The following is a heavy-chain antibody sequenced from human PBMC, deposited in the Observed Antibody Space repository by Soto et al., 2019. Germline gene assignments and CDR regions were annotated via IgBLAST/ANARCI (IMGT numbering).Heavy chain of an antibody. CDR1: GFSLRNARMG. V-gene: IGHV2-26*01. CDR3: ARMLAVNYYYYYVDV. D-gene: IGHD3-16*02. J-gene: IGHJ6*03. Sequence: QVTLKESGPVLVKPTETLTLTCTVSGFSLRNARMGVSWIRQPPGKALEWLAHILSSDEKSYNTSPKGRLTLAQDTSKSPVVLTMTNMDPVDTATYFCARMLAVNYYYYYVDVWGEGTTVTVSS. CDR2: ILSSDEK.